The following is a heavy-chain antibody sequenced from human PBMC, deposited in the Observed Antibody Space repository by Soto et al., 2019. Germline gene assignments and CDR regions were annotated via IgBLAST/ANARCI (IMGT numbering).Heavy chain of an antibody. CDR1: GFTFSSYT. D-gene: IGHD1-26*01. V-gene: IGHV3-23*01. Sequence: EVQLLESGGGLVQPGGSLSLSCAASGFTFSSYTMNWVRQAPGKGLEWVSGISVSGDNTYYADSVKGRFTISRDNPKSTLFLHMNSLRAEDTALYYCARSRLSGFYDAFDIWGQGTMVTFSS. CDR3: ARSRLSGFYDAFDI. J-gene: IGHJ3*02. CDR2: ISVSGDNT.